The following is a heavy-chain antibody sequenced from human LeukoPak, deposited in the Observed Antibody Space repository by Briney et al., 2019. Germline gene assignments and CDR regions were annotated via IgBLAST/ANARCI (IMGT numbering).Heavy chain of an antibody. CDR1: GGSFSGYY. Sequence: SETLSLTCAVYGGSFSGYYWSWIRQPPGKGLEWIGEINHSGSTNYNPSLKSRVTISVDTSKNQFSLKLSSVTAADTAVYYCARGPRLTSSSWYWGCYYGMDVWGQGTTVTVSS. V-gene: IGHV4-34*01. CDR2: INHSGST. CDR3: ARGPRLTSSSWYWGCYYGMDV. J-gene: IGHJ6*02. D-gene: IGHD6-13*01.